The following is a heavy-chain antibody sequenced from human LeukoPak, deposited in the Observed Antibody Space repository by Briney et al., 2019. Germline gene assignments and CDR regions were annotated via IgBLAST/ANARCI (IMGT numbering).Heavy chain of an antibody. Sequence: GGSLRLSCATSGFTLSSYWMHWVRQVPGKGLEWLSRINNDGGSTSYADSVKGRFTISRDNAKNTLYLRMNSLRAEDTAIYYCARKPLSGGYGGTIDYWGQGTLVTVSS. V-gene: IGHV3-74*01. CDR3: ARKPLSGGYGGTIDY. CDR1: GFTLSSYW. CDR2: INNDGGST. D-gene: IGHD5-12*01. J-gene: IGHJ4*02.